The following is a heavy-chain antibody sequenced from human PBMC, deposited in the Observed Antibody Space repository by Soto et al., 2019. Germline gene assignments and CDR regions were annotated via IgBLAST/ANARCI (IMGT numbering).Heavy chain of an antibody. CDR3: ARHRGGQMPTRLDV. V-gene: IGHV5-10-1*01. Sequence: PGGSLKISCKGSGYSFTNYWISWVRQRPGQGLEWMGRIDPSDSYSNYGPSFQGLVTISTDKSISTVYLQWTSLKASDTAMYFCARHRGGQMPTRLDVWGQGTAVTVSS. CDR2: IDPSDSYS. CDR1: GYSFTNYW. J-gene: IGHJ6*02. D-gene: IGHD2-15*01.